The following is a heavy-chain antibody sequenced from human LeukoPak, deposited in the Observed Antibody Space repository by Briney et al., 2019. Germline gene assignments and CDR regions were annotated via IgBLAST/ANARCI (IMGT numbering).Heavy chain of an antibody. CDR3: ARLRGARSWYFDL. CDR2: IYYSGST. Sequence: SETLSLTFTVSGGSISSYYWSWIRQPPGKGLEWIGYIYYSGSTNYNPSLKSRVTISVDTSKNQFSLKLTSVTAADTAVYYCARLRGARSWYFDLWGRGTLVTVSS. D-gene: IGHD3-10*01. J-gene: IGHJ2*01. V-gene: IGHV4-59*12. CDR1: GGSISSYY.